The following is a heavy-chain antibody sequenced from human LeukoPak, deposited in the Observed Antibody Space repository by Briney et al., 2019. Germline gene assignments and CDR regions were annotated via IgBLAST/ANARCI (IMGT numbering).Heavy chain of an antibody. CDR1: GGTFSSYA. Sequence: SVKVSCKASGGTFSSYAISWVRQAPGQGLEWMGRIIPILGIANYAQKFQGRVTITADKSTSTAYMELSSLRSDDTAVYYCARDTSRISKLIQLWLIDYWGQGTLVTVSS. J-gene: IGHJ4*02. CDR2: IIPILGIA. V-gene: IGHV1-69*04. CDR3: ARDTSRISKLIQLWLIDY. D-gene: IGHD5-18*01.